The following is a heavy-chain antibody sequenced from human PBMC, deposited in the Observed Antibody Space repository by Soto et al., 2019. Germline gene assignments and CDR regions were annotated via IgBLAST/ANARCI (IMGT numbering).Heavy chain of an antibody. D-gene: IGHD6-13*01. CDR3: AKDLVAAAGTNYYYCYGMDV. CDR1: GFTFSSYA. J-gene: IGHJ6*02. CDR2: ISGSGGST. V-gene: IGHV3-23*01. Sequence: GGSLRLSCAASGFTFSSYAMSWVRQAPGKGLEWVSAISGSGGSTYYADSVKGRFTISRDNSKNTLYLQMNSLRAEDTAVYYCAKDLVAAAGTNYYYCYGMDVWGQGTTVTVSS.